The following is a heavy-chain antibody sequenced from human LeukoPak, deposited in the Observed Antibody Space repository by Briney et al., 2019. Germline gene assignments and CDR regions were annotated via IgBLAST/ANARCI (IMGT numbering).Heavy chain of an antibody. CDR2: INHSGST. J-gene: IGHJ6*02. V-gene: IGHV4-34*01. D-gene: IGHD3-10*01. Sequence: SETLSLTCAVYGGSFSGYYWSWIRQPPGKGLEWIGEINHSGSTNYNPSLKSRVTISVDTSKNQFSLKLSSVTAADTAVYYCARRPTGITMVRGVITIYPRVGVDVWGQGTTVTVSS. CDR3: ARRPTGITMVRGVITIYPRVGVDV. CDR1: GGSFSGYY.